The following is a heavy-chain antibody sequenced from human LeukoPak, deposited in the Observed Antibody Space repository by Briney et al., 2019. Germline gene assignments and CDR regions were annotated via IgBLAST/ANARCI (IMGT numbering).Heavy chain of an antibody. Sequence: GGSLRLSCAASGFSFSDYYMSWIRQAPGKGLEWVSYISGSTSCTDYADSVKGRFTISRDNAKNSLYLQMNSLRAEDTAVYYCARTLVAAPGSKGGPWGQGTLVTVSS. CDR2: ISGSTSCT. CDR3: ARTLVAAPGSKGGP. J-gene: IGHJ5*02. CDR1: GFSFSDYY. D-gene: IGHD6-13*01. V-gene: IGHV3-11*03.